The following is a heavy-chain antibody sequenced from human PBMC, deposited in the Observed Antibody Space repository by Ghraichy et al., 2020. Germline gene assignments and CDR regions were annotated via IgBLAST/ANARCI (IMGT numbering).Heavy chain of an antibody. CDR3: ARGRGYCSSNSCSNTWFDP. D-gene: IGHD2-2*01. J-gene: IGHJ5*02. Sequence: GGSLRLSCAASGFTFSDYYMSWIRQAPGKGLEWVSYSSSSSSYTNYADSVKGRFTISRDNAKSSLYLQMNSLRAEDTAVYYCARGRGYCSSNSCSNTWFDPWGQGTLVTASS. CDR1: GFTFSDYY. CDR2: SSSSSSYT. V-gene: IGHV3-11*05.